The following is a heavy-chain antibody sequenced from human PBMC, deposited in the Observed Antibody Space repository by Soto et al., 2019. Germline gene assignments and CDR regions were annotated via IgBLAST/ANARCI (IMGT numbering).Heavy chain of an antibody. CDR1: GGSISSSSYY. D-gene: IGHD3-10*01. CDR2: IYYSGST. V-gene: IGHV4-39*01. CDR3: ARHGVWFGELSAHFDY. Sequence: TSETLSLTCTVSGGSISSSSYYWGWIRQPPGKGLEWIGSIYYSGSTYYNPSLKSRVTISVDTSKNQFSLKLSSVTAADTAVYYCARHGVWFGELSAHFDYWGQGTLVTVSS. J-gene: IGHJ4*02.